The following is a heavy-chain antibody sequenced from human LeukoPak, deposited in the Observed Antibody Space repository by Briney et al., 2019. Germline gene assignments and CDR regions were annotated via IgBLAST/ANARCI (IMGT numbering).Heavy chain of an antibody. Sequence: PSETLSLTCAVYGGSFSGYYWSWIRQPPGKGLEWIGRIYTSGSTNYNPSLKSRVTISVDTSKNQFSLKLSSVTAADTAVYYCARVGPDLRGPDMGEYYFDYWGQGTLVTVSS. J-gene: IGHJ4*02. CDR1: GGSFSGYY. CDR3: ARVGPDLRGPDMGEYYFDY. CDR2: IYTSGST. D-gene: IGHD3-16*01. V-gene: IGHV4-4*08.